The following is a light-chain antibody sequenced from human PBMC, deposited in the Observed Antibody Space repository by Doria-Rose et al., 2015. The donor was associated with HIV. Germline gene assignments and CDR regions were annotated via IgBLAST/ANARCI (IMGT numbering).Light chain of an antibody. CDR1: QSLLYTSKNY. Sequence: TQSPESLGMSLGERATLNCKSNQSLLYTSKNYLAWYQQKPGQPPKLLIYWASTRQSGVPARFSGSGSATDFTLSISSLEAEDVAVYYRQQYYDTPSFGPGTTVDI. CDR3: QQYYDTPS. CDR2: WAS. J-gene: IGKJ3*01. V-gene: IGKV4-1*01.